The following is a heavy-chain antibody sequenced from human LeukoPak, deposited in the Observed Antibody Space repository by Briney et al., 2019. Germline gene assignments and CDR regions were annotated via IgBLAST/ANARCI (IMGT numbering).Heavy chain of an antibody. CDR2: IYTSGST. CDR1: GGSISSGSYY. V-gene: IGHV4-61*02. Sequence: PSETLSLTCTVSGGSISSGSYYWSRIRQPAGKGLEWIGRIYTSGSTNYNPSLKSRVTISVDTSKNQFSLKLSSVTAADTAVHYCARGTSYGSGSPPYFDYWGQGTLVTVSS. J-gene: IGHJ4*02. D-gene: IGHD3-10*01. CDR3: ARGTSYGSGSPPYFDY.